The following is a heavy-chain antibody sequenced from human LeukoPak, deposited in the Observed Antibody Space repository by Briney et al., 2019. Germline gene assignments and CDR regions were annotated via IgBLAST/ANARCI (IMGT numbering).Heavy chain of an antibody. CDR2: IYHSGSI. J-gene: IGHJ6*02. CDR3: ASLYVDTATPPYYYYYGMDV. V-gene: IGHV4-38-2*02. D-gene: IGHD5-18*01. Sequence: SETLSLTCTVSGYSISNGYFWGWIRQPPGKGLECIGTIYHSGSIYYNPSLKGRVTISVDTSKNQFSLKLNSLTAADTAVYYCASLYVDTATPPYYYYYGMDVWGQGTTVTVSS. CDR1: GYSISNGYF.